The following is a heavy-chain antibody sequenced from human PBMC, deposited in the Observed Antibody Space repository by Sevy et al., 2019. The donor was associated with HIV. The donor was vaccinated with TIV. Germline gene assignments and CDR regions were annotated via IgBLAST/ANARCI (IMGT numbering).Heavy chain of an antibody. CDR1: GFTFSSYW. D-gene: IGHD3-10*01. Sequence: GSLRLSCAASGFTFSSYWMSWVRQAPGKGLEWVANIKQDGSEKYYVDSVKGRFTISRDNAKNSLYLQMNSLRAEDTAVYYCARGLKLWFRENRVFDYWGQGTLVTVSS. CDR3: ARGLKLWFRENRVFDY. CDR2: IKQDGSEK. V-gene: IGHV3-7*03. J-gene: IGHJ4*02.